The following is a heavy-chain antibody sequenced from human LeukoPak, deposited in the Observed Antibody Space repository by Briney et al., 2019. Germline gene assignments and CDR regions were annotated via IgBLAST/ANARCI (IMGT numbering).Heavy chain of an antibody. D-gene: IGHD1-26*01. J-gene: IGHJ4*02. V-gene: IGHV3-23*01. CDR2: ISGSGGRT. Sequence: GGSLRLSCAASGLTFSSYAMSWVRQAPGNGLEWGSAISGSGGRTYYADSVKGRFTISRDNSMDTLYLQMNSLRADDTAVYYCAKGARWELPLDYWGQGTLVTVSS. CDR3: AKGARWELPLDY. CDR1: GLTFSSYA.